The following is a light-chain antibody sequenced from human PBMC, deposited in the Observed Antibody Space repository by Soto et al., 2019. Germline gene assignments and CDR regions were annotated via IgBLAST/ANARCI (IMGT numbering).Light chain of an antibody. CDR1: QSISSW. Sequence: DIQMNLSLATLSAYVGDRVTITCRASQSISSWLAWYQQKPGKAPKLLIYDASSLESGVPSRFSGGGSGTEFTLTISSLQPDDFATYYCQQYNSYWTFGQGANVDIK. CDR2: DAS. J-gene: IGKJ1*01. CDR3: QQYNSYWT. V-gene: IGKV1-5*01.